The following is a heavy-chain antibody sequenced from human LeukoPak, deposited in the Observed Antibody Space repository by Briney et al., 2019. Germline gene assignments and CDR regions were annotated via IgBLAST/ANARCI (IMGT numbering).Heavy chain of an antibody. CDR3: AKADATIGGAFDI. V-gene: IGHV3-23*01. D-gene: IGHD3-3*01. CDR2: ISGTSDTT. Sequence: GGSLRLSCAASGFIFKNYAMSWVRQAPRKGLEWVSIISGTSDTTRYGDSVRGRFTTSRDNPRNTLYLQMNSLRVDDTAVYYCAKADATIGGAFDIWGQGTMVTVSS. J-gene: IGHJ3*02. CDR1: GFIFKNYA.